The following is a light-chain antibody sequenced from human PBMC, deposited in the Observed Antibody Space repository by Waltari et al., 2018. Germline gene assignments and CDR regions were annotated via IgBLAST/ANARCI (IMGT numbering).Light chain of an antibody. Sequence: QAVLTQPSSLSASPGASASLTCTLRSGINVGTYRIYWYQQKPGSRPQYLLMYKSDSDKQQGSGVPSRFSASKDASANAGILLISGLQSEDEADYYCMIWHTSAWVFGGGTKLTVL. V-gene: IGLV5-45*03. CDR3: MIWHTSAWV. CDR1: SGINVGTYR. J-gene: IGLJ3*02. CDR2: YKSDSDK.